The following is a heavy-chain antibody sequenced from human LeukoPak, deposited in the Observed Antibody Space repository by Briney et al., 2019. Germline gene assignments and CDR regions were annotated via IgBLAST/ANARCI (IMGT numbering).Heavy chain of an antibody. D-gene: IGHD1-7*01. CDR1: GFTFSSYA. V-gene: IGHV3-23*01. J-gene: IGHJ4*02. CDR2: ISGSGNST. Sequence: GGSLRLSCAASGFTFSSYAMSWVRQAPGKGLEWVSTISGSGNSTYYADSVKGRFTISRDNSKNTLYLQMNSLRAEDTAVYYCAKEISQNYYFDYWGQGTLVTVSS. CDR3: AKEISQNYYFDY.